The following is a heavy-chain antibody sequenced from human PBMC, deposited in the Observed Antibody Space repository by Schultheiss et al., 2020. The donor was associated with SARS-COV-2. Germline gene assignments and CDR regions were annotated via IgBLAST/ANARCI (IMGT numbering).Heavy chain of an antibody. J-gene: IGHJ4*02. D-gene: IGHD6-19*01. V-gene: IGHV4-34*01. CDR1: GGSFSGYY. CDR2: INHSGST. Sequence: SETLSLTCAVYGGSFSGYYWSWIRQPPGKGLEWIGEINHSGSTNYNPSLKSLVTISVDTSKNQFSLKLSSVTAADTAVYYCARDPSGYSSGWYEDYWGRGTLVTVSS. CDR3: ARDPSGYSSGWYEDY.